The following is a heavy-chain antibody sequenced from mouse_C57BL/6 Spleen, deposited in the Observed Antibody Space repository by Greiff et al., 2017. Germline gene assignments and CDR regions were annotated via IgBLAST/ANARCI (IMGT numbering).Heavy chain of an antibody. V-gene: IGHV5-4*03. J-gene: IGHJ3*01. D-gene: IGHD1-1*01. CDR1: GFTFSSYA. CDR3: ARGKYYGSSYVFAY. Sequence: EVKLQESGGGLVKPGGSLKLSCAASGFTFSSYAMSWVRQTPEKRLEWVATISDGGSYTYYPDNVKGRFTISRDNAKNNLYLQMSHLKSEDTAMYYCARGKYYGSSYVFAYWGQGTLVTVSA. CDR2: ISDGGSYT.